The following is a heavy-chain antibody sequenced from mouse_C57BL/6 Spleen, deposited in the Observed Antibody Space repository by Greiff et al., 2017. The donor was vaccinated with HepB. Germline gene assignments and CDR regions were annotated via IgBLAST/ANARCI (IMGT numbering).Heavy chain of an antibody. CDR1: GYSITSDY. CDR2: MRYSGSS. J-gene: IGHJ1*03. D-gene: IGHD1-1*01. CDR3: ARGTNYWYFDV. V-gene: IGHV3-8*01. Sequence: EVKLMESGPGLAKPSQTLSLICSVTGYSITSDYWNWIRKFPWNKLEFMGYMRYSGSSYYNPSLKSRLSITRDTYKNQYYLQLNSVTSEDTATYCCARGTNYWYFDVWGTGTTVTVSS.